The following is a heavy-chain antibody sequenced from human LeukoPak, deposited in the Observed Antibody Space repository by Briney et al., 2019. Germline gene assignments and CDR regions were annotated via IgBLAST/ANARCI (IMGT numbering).Heavy chain of an antibody. D-gene: IGHD3-22*01. Sequence: GSLRLSCAASGFTFSSSWMSWVRQAPGKGLEWVANIKQDGSEKYYVDSVKGRFTISRDNAKKLVYLGMDSLRVEDTAIYYCASGRYDSSGYRFDYWGQGTLVTVSS. CDR1: GFTFSSSW. J-gene: IGHJ4*02. CDR2: IKQDGSEK. V-gene: IGHV3-7*01. CDR3: ASGRYDSSGYRFDY.